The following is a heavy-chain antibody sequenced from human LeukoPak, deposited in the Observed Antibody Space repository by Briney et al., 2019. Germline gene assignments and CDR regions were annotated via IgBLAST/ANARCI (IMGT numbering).Heavy chain of an antibody. CDR2: IYYSGNT. Sequence: SETLSLTCTVSGGSISSNYWSWIRQPPGKGLESIGYIYYSGNTNYNPSLKSRVTISVDTSKNQFSLKLSSVTAADTAVYYCARGGWSLDYWGQETLVTVSS. CDR3: ARGGWSLDY. D-gene: IGHD2-15*01. V-gene: IGHV4-59*01. CDR1: GGSISSNY. J-gene: IGHJ4*02.